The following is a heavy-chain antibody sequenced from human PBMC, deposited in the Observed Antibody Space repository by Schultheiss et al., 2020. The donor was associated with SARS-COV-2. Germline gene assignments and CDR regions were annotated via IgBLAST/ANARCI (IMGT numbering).Heavy chain of an antibody. CDR2: VYYTGST. J-gene: IGHJ4*02. CDR3: ARGGAKGYSYGRRPFDY. D-gene: IGHD5-18*01. CDR1: NDSVSGYY. V-gene: IGHV4-59*02. Sequence: SQTLSLTCTVSNDSVSGYYWSWIRQPPGKGLEWIGYVYYTGSTHYNPSLESRVTISVDTSKNQFSLKLSSVTAADTAVYYCARGGAKGYSYGRRPFDYWGQGTLVTRLL.